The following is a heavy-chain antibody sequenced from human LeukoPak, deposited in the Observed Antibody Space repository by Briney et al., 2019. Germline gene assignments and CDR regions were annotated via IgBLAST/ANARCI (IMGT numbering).Heavy chain of an antibody. J-gene: IGHJ4*02. CDR2: LNEDGTVK. V-gene: IGHV3-7*01. D-gene: IGHD1-14*01. CDR1: GFSFTTNW. CDR3: ANVPRSTVSY. Sequence: GGSLRLSCAASGFSFTTNWMHWVRQTPGKRLEWVAELNEDGTVKYYVDSVKGRFTISRDNAKNSLYLQMNRLRAEDTGVYFCANVPRSTVSYWGRGTLVTVSS.